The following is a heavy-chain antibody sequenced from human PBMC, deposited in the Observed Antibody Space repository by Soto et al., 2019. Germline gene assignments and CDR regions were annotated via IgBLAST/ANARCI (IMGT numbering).Heavy chain of an antibody. D-gene: IGHD2-15*01. V-gene: IGHV1-69*12. CDR1: GGTFSSYA. Sequence: QVQLVQSGAEVKKPGSSVKVSCKASGGTFSSYAISWVRQAPGQGLEWMGGIIPIFGTANYAQKFQGRVTITADESTSTAYMELGSLRSEDRAVYYCARDRYCSGGSCYLPLDVWGQGTTVTVSS. J-gene: IGHJ6*02. CDR2: IIPIFGTA. CDR3: ARDRYCSGGSCYLPLDV.